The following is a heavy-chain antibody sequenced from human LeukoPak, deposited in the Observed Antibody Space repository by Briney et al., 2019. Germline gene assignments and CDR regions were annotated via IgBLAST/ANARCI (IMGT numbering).Heavy chain of an antibody. Sequence: PGGSLRLSCAASGFTFSSYDMHWVRQAPGKGLEWVSAIGPAGDTYYPSSVKGRFTIFRENAENSLYLQMNRLRAGDTAVYFCAREGTGDDDAFDIWGQGTMVTVSS. CDR1: GFTFSSYD. J-gene: IGHJ3*02. V-gene: IGHV3-13*01. CDR2: IGPAGDT. D-gene: IGHD7-27*01. CDR3: AREGTGDDDAFDI.